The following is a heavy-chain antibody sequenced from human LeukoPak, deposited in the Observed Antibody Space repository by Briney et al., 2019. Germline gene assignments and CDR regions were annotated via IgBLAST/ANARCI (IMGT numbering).Heavy chain of an antibody. V-gene: IGHV5-51*01. CDR2: IYPGDSDT. CDR1: GYSFTSYW. Sequence: GESLKISCKGSGYSFTSYWIGWVRQMPGKGLEWMGIIYPGDSDTRYSPSFQGQVTISADKSISTAYLQWSSLKASDTAMYYCAREGLGSSGWYAGFDYWGQGTLVTVSS. J-gene: IGHJ4*02. D-gene: IGHD6-19*01. CDR3: AREGLGSSGWYAGFDY.